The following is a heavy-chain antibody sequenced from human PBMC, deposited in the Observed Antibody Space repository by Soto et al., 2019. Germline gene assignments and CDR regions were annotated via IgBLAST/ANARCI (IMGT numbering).Heavy chain of an antibody. V-gene: IGHV5-51*01. CDR3: ARHVLVRDAFDI. CDR2: IYPGDSDT. J-gene: IGHJ3*02. Sequence: PGESLKISCKGSGYTFTNYWIVWVRQIPGKGLEWMGIIYPGDSDTRYSPSFQGQVTISADKSISTAYLQWSSLKASDTAMYYCARHVLVRDAFDIWGQGTMVTVSS. D-gene: IGHD2-8*01. CDR1: GYTFTNYW.